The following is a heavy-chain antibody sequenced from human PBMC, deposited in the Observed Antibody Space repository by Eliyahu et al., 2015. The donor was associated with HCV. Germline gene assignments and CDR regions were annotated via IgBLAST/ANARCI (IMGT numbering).Heavy chain of an antibody. V-gene: IGHV4-39*01. CDR2: IHYSGST. J-gene: IGHJ4*02. D-gene: IGHD3-22*01. Sequence: QLQLQESGPGLVKPSETLSLTCTVSGGSIRGTVSYGGWIRQPPGKGLEWIGSIHYSGSTYYNASLKSRITISVDTAKNQVSLKLTSVSAADTAIYYCASRRSGYYYRPTDYWGQGTLVTVSS. CDR1: GGSIRGTVSY. CDR3: ASRRSGYYYRPTDY.